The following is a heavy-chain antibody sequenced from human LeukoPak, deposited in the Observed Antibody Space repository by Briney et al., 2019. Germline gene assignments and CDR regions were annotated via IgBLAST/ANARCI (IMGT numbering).Heavy chain of an antibody. CDR2: IYHSGST. D-gene: IGHD2-8*01. J-gene: IGHJ4*02. Sequence: SETLSLTCTVSGYSISSGYYWGWIRQPPGKGLEWIGSIYHSGSTYYNPSLKSRVTISQDTSRNQFSLKLTSVTAADTALYYCASEYCTSSTCRFDSWGQGTLVTVSS. CDR1: GYSISSGYY. CDR3: ASEYCTSSTCRFDS. V-gene: IGHV4-38-2*02.